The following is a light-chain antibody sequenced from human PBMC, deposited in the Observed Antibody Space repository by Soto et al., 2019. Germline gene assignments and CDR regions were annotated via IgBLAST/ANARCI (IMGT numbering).Light chain of an antibody. V-gene: IGLV1-44*01. CDR2: NNN. CDR1: SSNIGSNT. CDR3: AAWDDSLNGLV. J-gene: IGLJ1*01. Sequence: QSVLTQPPSASGTPGQEVTISCSGSSSNIGSNTVNWYQQLPGTAPKLLIYNNNQRPSGVPDRFSGSKSGTSASLAISGLQSEDEADYYCAAWDDSLNGLVFGTGTKLTVL.